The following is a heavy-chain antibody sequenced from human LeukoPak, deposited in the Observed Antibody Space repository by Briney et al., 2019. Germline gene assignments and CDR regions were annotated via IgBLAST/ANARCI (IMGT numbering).Heavy chain of an antibody. CDR1: LFTLLTYA. V-gene: IGHV3-23*01. D-gene: IGHD6-6*01. J-gene: IGHJ4*02. CDR3: SSVNGSPLTRARFDY. Sequence: GGSLRLSCADPLFTLLTYAGNSVSQAPGKGLEWVSAISGDGTFIYYAESVKGRFTISRDNSKNTVYLQMISMKAEDTDIYYLSSVNGSPLTRARFDYWGPGTLVTVSS. CDR2: ISGDGTFI.